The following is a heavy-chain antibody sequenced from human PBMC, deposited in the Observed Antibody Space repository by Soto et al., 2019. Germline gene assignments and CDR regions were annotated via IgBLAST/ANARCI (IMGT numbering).Heavy chain of an antibody. J-gene: IGHJ6*02. CDR3: ARAGRARPPIYGMDV. CDR1: GGTFSSYA. CDR2: IIPIFGTA. D-gene: IGHD6-6*01. Sequence: QVQLVQSGAEVKKPGSSVKVSCKASGGTFSSYAISWVRQAXXXXXXXMGGIIPIFGTANYAQKFQGRVTITADESTSTAYMELSSLRSEDTAVYYCARAGRARPPIYGMDVWGQGTTVTVSS. V-gene: IGHV1-69*01.